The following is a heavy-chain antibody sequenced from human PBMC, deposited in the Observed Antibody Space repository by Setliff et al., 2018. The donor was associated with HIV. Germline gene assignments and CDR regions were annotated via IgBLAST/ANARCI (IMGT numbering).Heavy chain of an antibody. J-gene: IGHJ5*01. CDR2: INPSGGTT. D-gene: IGHD1-1*01. Sequence: ASVKVSCKASGYSFTSYYVHWVRQAPGQGLEWMGIINPSGGTTSYAQKFQGRVTMTRDTSTSTVYMALSSLTSEDTAVYYCERDFEGMSTIDGFEDWGQGTLVTV. CDR1: GYSFTSYY. V-gene: IGHV1-46*01. CDR3: ERDFEGMSTIDGFED.